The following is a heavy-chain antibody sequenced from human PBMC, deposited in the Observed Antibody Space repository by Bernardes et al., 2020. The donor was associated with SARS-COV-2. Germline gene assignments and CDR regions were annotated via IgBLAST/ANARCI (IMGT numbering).Heavy chain of an antibody. CDR1: GYTFSDYH. J-gene: IGHJ4*02. Sequence: VKVSCKTSGYTFSDYHIHWVRQAPGQGLERMGWINPKSGGSTYAQKFQGWVTMTADTSISTAYMEVTRLTSDDTAIYYCATEGTDYWGQGTLVTVSS. CDR2: INPKSGGS. V-gene: IGHV1-2*04. CDR3: ATEGTDY.